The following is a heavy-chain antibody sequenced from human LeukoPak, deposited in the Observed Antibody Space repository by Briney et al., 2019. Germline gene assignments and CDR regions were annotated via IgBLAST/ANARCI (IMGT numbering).Heavy chain of an antibody. CDR2: IYYSGST. D-gene: IGHD3-3*01. J-gene: IGHJ4*02. CDR1: GGSISSSSYY. Sequence: PETLSLTSTVSGGSISSSSYYWGWIRQPPGKGLEWIGSIYYSGSTYYNPSLKSRVTISVDTSKNQFSLKLGSVTAADTAVYCCARDVWSGPDPVVSDYWGQGTLVTVSS. CDR3: ARDVWSGPDPVVSDY. V-gene: IGHV4-39*07.